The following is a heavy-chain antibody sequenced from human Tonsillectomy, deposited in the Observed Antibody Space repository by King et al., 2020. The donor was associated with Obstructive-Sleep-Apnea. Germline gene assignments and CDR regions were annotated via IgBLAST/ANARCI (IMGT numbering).Heavy chain of an antibody. J-gene: IGHJ4*02. CDR3: AKDRGTYLYEPYYFDS. CDR1: GFTFNDYG. Sequence: VQLVESGGGVVRPGRSLRLSCAASGFTFNDYGMYWVRQAPGKGLEWVAVISYDGSKKYYGDSVKGRFTISRDNSKNTLYLQVNSLRAEDTALYYCAKDRGTYLYEPYYFDSWGQGTLVTVSS. D-gene: IGHD1-26*01. V-gene: IGHV3-30*18. CDR2: ISYDGSKK.